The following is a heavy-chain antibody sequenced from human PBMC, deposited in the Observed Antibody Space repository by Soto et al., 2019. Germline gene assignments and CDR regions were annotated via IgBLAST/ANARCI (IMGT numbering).Heavy chain of an antibody. CDR2: MNPNSGNT. CDR3: ARGEDTAMGRYYYYGMDV. Sequence: QVQLVQSGAEVKKPGASVKVSCKASGYTFTSYDINWVRQATGQGLEWMGWMNPNSGNTGYAQKFQGRVTMTRNTSISTAYMELSSLRSEDTAVYYCARGEDTAMGRYYYYGMDVWGQGTTVTVSS. D-gene: IGHD5-18*01. J-gene: IGHJ6*02. CDR1: GYTFTSYD. V-gene: IGHV1-8*01.